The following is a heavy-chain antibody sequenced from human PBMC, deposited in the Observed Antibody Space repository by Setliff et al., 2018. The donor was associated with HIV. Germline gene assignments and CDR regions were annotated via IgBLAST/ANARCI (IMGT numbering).Heavy chain of an antibody. Sequence: GGSLRLSCADAKFPLSDLWMYWMHWIRQVPGKGLMWVAAISHDGSIIKYADSVKGRFTISRDDAKNTVYLQMNSLRGDDTAVYYCATIPWGLFDYWGQGKLVTVSS. CDR3: ATIPWGLFDY. CDR1: KFPLSDLWMYW. D-gene: IGHD7-27*01. V-gene: IGHV3-74*03. J-gene: IGHJ4*02. CDR2: ISHDGSII.